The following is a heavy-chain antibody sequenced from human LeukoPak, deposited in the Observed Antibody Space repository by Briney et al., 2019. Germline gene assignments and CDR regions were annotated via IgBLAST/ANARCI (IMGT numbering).Heavy chain of an antibody. CDR3: ARTVVTTITDYYYAMDV. J-gene: IGHJ6*02. D-gene: IGHD5-12*01. V-gene: IGHV3-30*04. Sequence: GGSLRLSCAASGFTFSNYAVHWVRQAPGKGLEWMAIVSFDGRNKYYADSVKGRFTISRDNSKNALYLQMNSLRAEDTAVYYCARTVVTTITDYYYAMDVWGQGTTVTVSS. CDR2: VSFDGRNK. CDR1: GFTFSNYA.